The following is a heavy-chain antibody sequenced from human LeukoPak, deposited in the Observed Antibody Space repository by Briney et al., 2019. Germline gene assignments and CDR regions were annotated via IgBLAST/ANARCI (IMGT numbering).Heavy chain of an antibody. CDR2: IRYDGSNK. CDR3: AKGPITTDYYDRFDY. D-gene: IGHD3-22*01. Sequence: GGSLRLSCAASGFTFSSYGMHWVRQAPGKGLEWVAFIRYDGSNKYYADSVKGRFTISRDNSKNTLYLQMNSLRAEDTAVYYCAKGPITTDYYDRFDYWGQGTLVTVSS. V-gene: IGHV3-30*02. J-gene: IGHJ4*02. CDR1: GFTFSSYG.